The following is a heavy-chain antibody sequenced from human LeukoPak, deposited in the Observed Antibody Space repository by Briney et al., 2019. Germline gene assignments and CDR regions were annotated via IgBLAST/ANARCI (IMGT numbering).Heavy chain of an antibody. CDR3: ARDPIAAAGNNWFDP. CDR1: GFTFSSYG. CDR2: IRYDGTNK. D-gene: IGHD6-13*01. Sequence: GGSLRLSCAASGFTFSSYGMHWVRQAPGKGLEWVAFIRYDGTNKYYADSVKGRFTISRDNAKNSLYLQMNSLRAEDTAVYYCARDPIAAAGNNWFDPWGQGTLVTVSS. J-gene: IGHJ5*02. V-gene: IGHV3-30*02.